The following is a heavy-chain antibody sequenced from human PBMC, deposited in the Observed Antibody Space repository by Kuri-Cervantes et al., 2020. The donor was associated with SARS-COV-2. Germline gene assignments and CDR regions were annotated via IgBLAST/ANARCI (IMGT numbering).Heavy chain of an antibody. CDR1: GYTLTGYY. J-gene: IGHJ4*02. Sequence: ASVKVSCKASGYTLTGYYMHWVRQAPGQGLEWMGWINPNSGGTNYAQKFQGRVTMTRDTSISTAYMELSRLRSDDTAVYYCARAAMAVNYFDYWGQGTLVTVSS. V-gene: IGHV1-2*02. D-gene: IGHD5-18*01. CDR3: ARAAMAVNYFDY. CDR2: INPNSGGT.